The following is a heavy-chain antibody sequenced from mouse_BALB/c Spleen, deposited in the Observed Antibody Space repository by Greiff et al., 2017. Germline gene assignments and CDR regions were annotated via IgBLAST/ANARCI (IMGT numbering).Heavy chain of an antibody. CDR1: GYSITSDYA. J-gene: IGHJ1*01. Sequence: EVQLVESGPGLVKPSQSLSLTCTVTGYSITSDYAWNWIRQFPGNKLEWMGYISYSGSTSYNPSLKSRISITRDTSKNQFFLQLNSVTTEDTATYYCARFTTVVDYWYFDVWGAGTTVTVSS. CDR2: ISYSGST. CDR3: ARFTTVVDYWYFDV. V-gene: IGHV3-2*02. D-gene: IGHD1-1*01.